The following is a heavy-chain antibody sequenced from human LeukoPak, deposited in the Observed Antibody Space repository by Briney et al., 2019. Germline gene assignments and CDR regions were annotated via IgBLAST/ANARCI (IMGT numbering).Heavy chain of an antibody. CDR1: GGSFSGYY. CDR3: ARVYCTSCPEYYFDY. V-gene: IGHV3-74*01. CDR2: INSDGSST. J-gene: IGHJ4*02. Sequence: ETLSLTCAVYGGSFSGYYWSWIRQAPGKGLVWVSRINSDGSSTSYADSVKGRFTISRDNAKNTLYLQMNSLRAEDTAVYYCARVYCTSCPEYYFDYWGQGTLVTVSS. D-gene: IGHD2-2*01.